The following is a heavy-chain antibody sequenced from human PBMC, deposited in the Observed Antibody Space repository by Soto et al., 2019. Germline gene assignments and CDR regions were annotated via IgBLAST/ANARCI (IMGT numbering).Heavy chain of an antibody. CDR1: GGTFSSYA. CDR2: IIPIFGTA. D-gene: IGHD2-15*01. CDR3: ARDRCSGGSCYGDY. Sequence: QVQLVQSGAEVKKPGSSVKVSCKATGGTFSSYAISWLRQAPGQGPEWMGGIIPIFGTANYAQKFQGRATITADESTSTAYMELSSLRSEDTAVYYCARDRCSGGSCYGDYWGQGTLVTVSS. V-gene: IGHV1-69*01. J-gene: IGHJ4*02.